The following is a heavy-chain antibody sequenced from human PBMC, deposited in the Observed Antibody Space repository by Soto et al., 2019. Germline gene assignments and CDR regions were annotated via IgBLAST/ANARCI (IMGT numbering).Heavy chain of an antibody. CDR2: ISSSSSYI. J-gene: IGHJ4*02. D-gene: IGHD3-10*01. CDR1: GFTFGSYS. CDR3: ARESQWFGEGGY. V-gene: IGHV3-21*01. Sequence: EVQLVESGGGLVKPGGSLRLSCAASGFTFGSYSMNWVRQAPGKGLEWVSSISSSSSYIYYADSVKGRFTISRDNAKNSLYLQMNSLRAEDTAVYYCARESQWFGEGGYWGQGTLVTVSS.